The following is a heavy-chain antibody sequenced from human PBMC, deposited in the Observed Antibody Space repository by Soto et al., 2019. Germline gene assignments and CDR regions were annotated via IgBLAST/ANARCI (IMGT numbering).Heavy chain of an antibody. CDR3: ARDSSGYSYGTNGMDV. D-gene: IGHD5-18*01. CDR1: GYTFTSYG. Sequence: ASVKVSCKASGYTFTSYGISWVRQAPGQGLEWMGWISAYNGNTNYAQKLQGRVTMTTDTSTSTAYMELRSLRSDDTAVYYCARDSSGYSYGTNGMDVWGQGTTVTVSS. J-gene: IGHJ6*02. CDR2: ISAYNGNT. V-gene: IGHV1-18*04.